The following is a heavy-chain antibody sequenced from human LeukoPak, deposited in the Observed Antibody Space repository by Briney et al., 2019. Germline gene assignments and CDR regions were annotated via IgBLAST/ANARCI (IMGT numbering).Heavy chain of an antibody. V-gene: IGHV3-15*01. J-gene: IGHJ4*02. CDR1: GFTFSDYY. D-gene: IGHD6-25*01. CDR3: TTESASNFDY. CDR2: IKSKSDGGTT. Sequence: PGGSLRLSCAASGFTFSDYYMSWIRQAPGKGLEWVGHIKSKSDGGTTDYAAPVKGRFTISRDDSKNTLYLQMNSLKTEDTAVYYCTTESASNFDYWGQGTQVTVSS.